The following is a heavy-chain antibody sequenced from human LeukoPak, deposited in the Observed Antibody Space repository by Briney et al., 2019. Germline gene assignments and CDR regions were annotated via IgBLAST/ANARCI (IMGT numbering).Heavy chain of an antibody. D-gene: IGHD3-22*01. CDR2: IYYSGST. V-gene: IGHV4-59*13. CDR1: RGFISSYY. J-gene: IGHJ5*02. CDR3: ARVESYYDSSGYYWFDP. Sequence: SETLSLTCTVSRGFISSYYWSWIRQPPEKGLEGIGYIYYSGSTNYNRSLKSQVTISLDPSKNQFSLELSYVTAADTAVYYCARVESYYDSSGYYWFDPWGPGTLVTVSP.